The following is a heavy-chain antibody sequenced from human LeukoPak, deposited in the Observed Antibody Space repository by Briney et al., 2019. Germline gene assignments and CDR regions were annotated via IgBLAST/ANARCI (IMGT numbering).Heavy chain of an antibody. V-gene: IGHV3-21*01. Sequence: GGSLRLSCAASGFTFSSYEMNWVRQAPGKGLEWVSSISSSSTSVFYADSVKGRFTVSRDDAKNSLHLQMNSLRAEDTAVYYCARDRNWNYDYWGQGTLDTVSS. CDR2: ISSSSTSV. J-gene: IGHJ4*02. CDR1: GFTFSSYE. CDR3: ARDRNWNYDY. D-gene: IGHD1-7*01.